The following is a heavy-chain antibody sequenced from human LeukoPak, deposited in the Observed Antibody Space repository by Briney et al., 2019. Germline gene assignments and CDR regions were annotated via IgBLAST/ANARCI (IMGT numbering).Heavy chain of an antibody. CDR2: ISDGGSTI. CDR3: AREHDLWHEGGNWFDA. D-gene: IGHD3-3*01. J-gene: IGHJ5*02. Sequence: GGSLRLSCAASGFTFSGNYMSWIRQAPGKGLEWVSYISDGGSTIFYGDSVKGRFTISRDNAKTSLYLQLSSLRAEDTAVYYCAREHDLWHEGGNWFDAWGQGSLVTVSS. V-gene: IGHV3-11*01. CDR1: GFTFSGNY.